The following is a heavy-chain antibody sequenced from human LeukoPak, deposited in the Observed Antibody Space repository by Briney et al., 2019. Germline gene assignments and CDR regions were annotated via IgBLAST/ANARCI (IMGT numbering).Heavy chain of an antibody. D-gene: IGHD4-23*01. CDR1: GGSITNYY. Sequence: PSETLSLTCTVSGGSITNYYWSWIRQSPGKGLEWIGYIFYTGFTHYNPSLESRVTISVDTSKKQFSLRLNSVTAADTAVYYCARDAYGGNSWGWFDPWGQRTLVTVSS. V-gene: IGHV4-59*01. CDR2: IFYTGFT. CDR3: ARDAYGGNSWGWFDP. J-gene: IGHJ5*02.